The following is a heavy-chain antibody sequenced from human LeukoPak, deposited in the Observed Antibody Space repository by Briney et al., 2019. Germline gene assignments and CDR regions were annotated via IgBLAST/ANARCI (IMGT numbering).Heavy chain of an antibody. Sequence: PSETLSLTCAVYGGSLSGYYWSWIRQPPGKGLEWIGEINHSGSTNYNPSLKSRVTISVDTSKNQFSLKLSSVTAADTAVYYCARGGPYYYGSGSYYKLGYWGQGTLVTVSS. CDR1: GGSLSGYY. CDR3: ARGGPYYYGSGSYYKLGY. J-gene: IGHJ4*02. V-gene: IGHV4-34*01. D-gene: IGHD3-10*01. CDR2: INHSGST.